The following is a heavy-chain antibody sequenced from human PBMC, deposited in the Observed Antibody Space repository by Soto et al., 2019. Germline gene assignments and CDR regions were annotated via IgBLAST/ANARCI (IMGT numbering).Heavy chain of an antibody. CDR2: INHSGST. V-gene: IGHV4-34*01. D-gene: IGHD2-8*01. J-gene: IGHJ4*02. CDR3: ARGPPGGLNGPRMGYATGGFDY. CDR1: GGSFSGYY. Sequence: QVQLQQWGAGLLKPSETLSLTCAVYGGSFSGYYWSWIRQPPGKGLEWIGEINHSGSTNYNPSLKSRVTISVDTTKNQFSLKRSSVTAADTAVYYCARGPPGGLNGPRMGYATGGFDYWGQGTLVTVSS.